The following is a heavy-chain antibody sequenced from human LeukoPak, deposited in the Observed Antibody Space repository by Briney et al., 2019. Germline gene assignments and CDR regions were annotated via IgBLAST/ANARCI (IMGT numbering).Heavy chain of an antibody. CDR1: GGTFSSYA. V-gene: IGHV1-69*05. Sequence: SVKVSCKASGGTFSSYAISWVRQAPGQGLEWMGGIIPIFGTANYAQKFQGRVTITTDESTSTAYMELSSLRSEDTAVYYCVREHCSSTSCYDAFDIWGQGTMVTVSS. D-gene: IGHD2-2*01. J-gene: IGHJ3*02. CDR3: VREHCSSTSCYDAFDI. CDR2: IIPIFGTA.